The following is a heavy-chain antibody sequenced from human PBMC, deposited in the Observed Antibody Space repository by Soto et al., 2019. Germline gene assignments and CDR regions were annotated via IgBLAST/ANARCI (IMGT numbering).Heavy chain of an antibody. CDR1: GYSISSVYY. J-gene: IGHJ4*02. Sequence: SETLSLTCAVSGYSISSVYYWGWIRQPPGKGLEWIGSIYHSGSTYYNPSLKIRVTISVDTSNNQFSLKPSSVTAAETAVYYCAREFIGEMATYFDXWGQGTLVTVSX. V-gene: IGHV4-38-2*02. CDR2: IYHSGST. CDR3: AREFIGEMATYFDX. D-gene: IGHD5-12*01.